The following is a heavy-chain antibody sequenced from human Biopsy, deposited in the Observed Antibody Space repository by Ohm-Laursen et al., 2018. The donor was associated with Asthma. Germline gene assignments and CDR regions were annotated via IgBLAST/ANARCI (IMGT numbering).Heavy chain of an antibody. V-gene: IGHV1-2*06. Sequence: ASVKVSCKASGYTFTGCHIHWMRQAPGQGLEWMGRINPNSGGTNYAQKFQGRVTMTRDTSISTAYMEVSRLGSDDTAVYYCARGQKSAGDRWFDPWGQGTLVTVSS. J-gene: IGHJ5*02. CDR1: GYTFTGCH. CDR3: ARGQKSAGDRWFDP. D-gene: IGHD6-13*01. CDR2: INPNSGGT.